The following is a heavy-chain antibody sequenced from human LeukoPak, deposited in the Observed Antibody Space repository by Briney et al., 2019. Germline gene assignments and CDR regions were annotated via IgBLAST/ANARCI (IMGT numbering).Heavy chain of an antibody. J-gene: IGHJ4*02. D-gene: IGHD2-21*01. CDR1: AGSISSYY. Sequence: SETLSLTCTVSAGSISSYYWGWIRQPPGKGLEWIGYIYYRGSTNYNPSLKSRVTISVDTAKNQFSLKLSSVTAADTAVYYCARGGRFPCDYWGQGTLVTVSS. V-gene: IGHV4-59*01. CDR2: IYYRGST. CDR3: ARGGRFPCDY.